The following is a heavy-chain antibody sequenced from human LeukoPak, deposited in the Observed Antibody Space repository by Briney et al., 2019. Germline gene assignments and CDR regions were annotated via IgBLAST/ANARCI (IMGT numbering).Heavy chain of an antibody. D-gene: IGHD5-18*01. CDR2: ISSSSSYI. CDR1: GFTLSSYS. V-gene: IGHV3-21*01. J-gene: IGHJ4*02. Sequence: GGSLRLSCAASGFTLSSYSMNWVRQAPGKGLEWVSCISSSSSYIYYADSVKGRFTISRDNAKKSLYLQMNSLRAEDTAVYYCARGIQLWLEGGYFDYWGQGTLVTVSS. CDR3: ARGIQLWLEGGYFDY.